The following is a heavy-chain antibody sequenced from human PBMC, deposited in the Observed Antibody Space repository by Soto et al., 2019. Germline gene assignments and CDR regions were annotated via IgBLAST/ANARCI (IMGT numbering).Heavy chain of an antibody. V-gene: IGHV2-26*01. J-gene: IGHJ5*02. D-gene: IGHD3-22*01. CDR3: ARIRGYYDSEGENWFDP. Sequence: SGPTLVNPTETLTLTCTVSGFSLSNARMGVSWIRQPPGKALEWLAHIFSNDEKSYSTSLKSRLTISKDTSKSQVVLTMTNMDPVDTATYYCARIRGYYDSEGENWFDPWGQGTLVTVSS. CDR2: IFSNDEK. CDR1: GFSLSNARMG.